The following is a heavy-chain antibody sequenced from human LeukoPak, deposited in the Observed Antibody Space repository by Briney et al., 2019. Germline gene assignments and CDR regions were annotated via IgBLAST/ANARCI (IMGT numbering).Heavy chain of an antibody. CDR1: GFTFSGYG. CDR2: IQYNGNNR. D-gene: IGHD6-13*01. CDR3: AKRDSAGSGTGKYYFDY. V-gene: IGHV3-30*02. J-gene: IGHJ4*02. Sequence: GGSLRLSCAASGFTFSGYGMHWVRQAPGKGLEWLAFIQYNGNNRYYANSVKGRFTLSRGNSGNTLYLQMNSLRAEDTAVYYCAKRDSAGSGTGKYYFDYWGQGTLVTVSS.